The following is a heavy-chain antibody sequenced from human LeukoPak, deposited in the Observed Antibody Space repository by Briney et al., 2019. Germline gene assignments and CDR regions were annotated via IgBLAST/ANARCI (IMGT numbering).Heavy chain of an antibody. Sequence: GASVKVSCKASGYTFTSYDINWVRQATGQGLEWMGWMNPNSGNTGYAQKFQGRVTMTRNTSISTAYMELSSLRSEDTAMYYCARSYDSSAPSEYGAQGTLVTVS. D-gene: IGHD3-22*01. CDR3: ARSYDSSAPSEY. CDR2: MNPNSGNT. V-gene: IGHV1-8*01. J-gene: IGHJ4*02. CDR1: GYTFTSYD.